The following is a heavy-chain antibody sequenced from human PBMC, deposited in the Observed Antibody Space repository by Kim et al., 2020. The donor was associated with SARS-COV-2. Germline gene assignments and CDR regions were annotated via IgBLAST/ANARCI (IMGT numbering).Heavy chain of an antibody. Sequence: SETLSLTCTVSGGSIRNYYWSWIRQPPGKGLEWIGYIYYSGSTNYNPSLKSRVTISVDTSKNQFSLKLSSVTAADTAVYYCARVGYCSGGGCYSDYWGQGTLVTVSS. D-gene: IGHD2-15*01. CDR2: IYYSGST. CDR1: GGSIRNYY. CDR3: ARVGYCSGGGCYSDY. V-gene: IGHV4-59*01. J-gene: IGHJ4*02.